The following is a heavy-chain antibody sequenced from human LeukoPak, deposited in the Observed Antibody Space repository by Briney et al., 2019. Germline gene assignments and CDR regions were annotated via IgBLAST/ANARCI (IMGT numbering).Heavy chain of an antibody. D-gene: IGHD6-13*01. CDR3: ARLQDSSSVYYYYYYYMDV. CDR2: IYPGDSDT. V-gene: IGHV5-51*01. Sequence: GESLKISCKGSGYSFTSYWIGWVRQMPGKGPEWMGIIYPGDSDTRYSPSFQGQVTISADKSISTAYLQWSSLKASDTAMYYCARLQDSSSVYYYYYYYMDVWGKGTTVTVSS. CDR1: GYSFTSYW. J-gene: IGHJ6*03.